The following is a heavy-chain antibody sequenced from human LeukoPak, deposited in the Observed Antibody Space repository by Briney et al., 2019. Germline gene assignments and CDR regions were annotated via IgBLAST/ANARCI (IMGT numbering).Heavy chain of an antibody. Sequence: PGGSLRLSCAASGVSFSSYWMHWVRQAPGKGLVWVSGINSDGSSTSYADSVKGRFTISRDNAKNTLYLQMNSLRAEDTAVYYCARDKVEYSYGHYYYYGMDVWGQGTTVTVSS. J-gene: IGHJ6*02. D-gene: IGHD5-18*01. CDR3: ARDKVEYSYGHYYYYGMDV. V-gene: IGHV3-74*01. CDR2: INSDGSST. CDR1: GVSFSSYW.